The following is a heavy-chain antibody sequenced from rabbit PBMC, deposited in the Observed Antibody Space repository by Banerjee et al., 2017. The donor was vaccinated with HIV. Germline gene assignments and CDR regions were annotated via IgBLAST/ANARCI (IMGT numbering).Heavy chain of an antibody. D-gene: IGHD2-1*01. J-gene: IGHJ4*01. CDR2: IDPVFGST. CDR3: VKDGSFDGDGDYDL. Sequence: QQLEESGGGLVQPGGSLTLSCKASGFVFSTYYMSWVRQAPGKGLEWIGYIDPVFGSTYYASWVNGRFPISSHNGQNTLYLQLNSPTSAGTATYFRVKDGSFDGDGDYDLWGPGTLVTVS. V-gene: IGHV1S7*01. CDR1: GFVFSTYY.